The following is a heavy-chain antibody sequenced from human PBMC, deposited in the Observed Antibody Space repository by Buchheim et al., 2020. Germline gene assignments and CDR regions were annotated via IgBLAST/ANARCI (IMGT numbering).Heavy chain of an antibody. D-gene: IGHD1-14*01. CDR3: ARGPGTTLLYHYHGMDV. J-gene: IGHJ6*02. V-gene: IGHV4-30-4*01. CDR2: IYYSGST. CDR1: GGSISSGDYY. Sequence: QVQLQESGPGLVKPSQTLSLTCTVSGGSISSGDYYWSWIRQPPGKGLEWIAYIYYSGSTDYNPSRKSRVTISVDTSKNQFSLKLSSVTVADTAVYYCARGPGTTLLYHYHGMDVWGQGTT.